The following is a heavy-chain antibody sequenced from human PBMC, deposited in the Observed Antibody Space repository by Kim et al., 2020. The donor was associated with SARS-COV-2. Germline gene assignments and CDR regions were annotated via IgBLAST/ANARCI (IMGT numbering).Heavy chain of an antibody. V-gene: IGHV3-30*01. CDR3: ARDAEFYYYDSSEWSGYFDY. J-gene: IGHJ4*02. D-gene: IGHD3-22*01. Sequence: RFTNSRDNSKNTLYLQMNSLRAEDTAVYYCARDAEFYYYDSSEWSGYFDYWGQGTLVTVSS.